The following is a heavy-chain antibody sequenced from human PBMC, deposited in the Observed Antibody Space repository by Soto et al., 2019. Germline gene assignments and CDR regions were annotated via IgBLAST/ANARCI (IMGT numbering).Heavy chain of an antibody. CDR3: VKDKFESGMDV. D-gene: IGHD3-16*01. Sequence: EVQVVESGGGWVQPASSLRPSCPAPGFTFDNYAWNWVRQPPGKGLEWVSGITWNSAALGYADSVKGRFSISRDNAKNSLYLEMNGLRADDTALYYCVKDKFESGMDVWGQGTTVTVS. V-gene: IGHV3-9*01. J-gene: IGHJ6*02. CDR1: GFTFDNYA. CDR2: ITWNSAAL.